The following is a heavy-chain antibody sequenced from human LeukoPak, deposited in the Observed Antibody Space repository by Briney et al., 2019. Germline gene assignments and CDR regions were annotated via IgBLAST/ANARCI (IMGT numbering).Heavy chain of an antibody. Sequence: GGSLRLSCAASGFTFSSYAMHWVRQAPGKGLEWVAVISYDGSNKYYADSVKGRFTISRDNSKNTLYLQMNSLRAEDTAVYYCARDSALLRFLEWLDYWGQGTLVTVSS. D-gene: IGHD3-3*01. J-gene: IGHJ4*02. CDR3: ARDSALLRFLEWLDY. CDR2: ISYDGSNK. V-gene: IGHV3-30-3*01. CDR1: GFTFSSYA.